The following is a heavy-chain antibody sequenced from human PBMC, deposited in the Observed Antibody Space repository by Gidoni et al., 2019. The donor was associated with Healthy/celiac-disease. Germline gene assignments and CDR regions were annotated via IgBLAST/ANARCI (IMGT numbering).Heavy chain of an antibody. D-gene: IGHD3-22*01. Sequence: EVQLVESGGGLIQPGGSLRLSCAASGFTVSSNYMRWVRQAPGKGLEWVSVIYSGGSTYYADSVKGRFTISRDNSKNTLYLQMNSLRAEDTAVYYCARGLGAYYYEELSSGFLGFDYWGQGTLVTVSS. CDR1: GFTVSSNY. V-gene: IGHV3-53*01. CDR3: ARGLGAYYYEELSSGFLGFDY. J-gene: IGHJ4*02. CDR2: IYSGGST.